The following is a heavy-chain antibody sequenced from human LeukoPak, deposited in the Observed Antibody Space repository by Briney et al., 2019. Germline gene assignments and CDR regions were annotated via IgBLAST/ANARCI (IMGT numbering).Heavy chain of an antibody. D-gene: IGHD4/OR15-4a*01. CDR3: VKESGFMVAPNSAFDI. CDR2: ISRNGGST. CDR1: GFTFNSYP. V-gene: IGHV3-64D*06. J-gene: IGHJ3*02. Sequence: GGSLRLSCSASGFTFNSYPVHWVRQAPGKGLEHVSGISRNGGSTYYADSVKGRFTISRDNSKNTLYLQMSSLRAEDTAVYYCVKESGFMVAPNSAFDIWGQGTMVTVSS.